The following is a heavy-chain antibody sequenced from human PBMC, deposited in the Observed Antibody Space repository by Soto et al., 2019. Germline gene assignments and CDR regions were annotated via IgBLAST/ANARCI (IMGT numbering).Heavy chain of an antibody. CDR3: ARDRGPKYYDFWSGYYPGYYGMDV. CDR1: GYTFTSYG. V-gene: IGHV1-18*01. Sequence: QVQLVQSGAEVKKPGASVKVSCKASGYTFTSYGISWVRQAPGQGLEWMGWISAYNGNTNYAQKLQGRVTMTTDTSMSTAYMELRSLRSDDTAVYYCARDRGPKYYDFWSGYYPGYYGMDVWGQGTTVTVSS. J-gene: IGHJ6*02. CDR2: ISAYNGNT. D-gene: IGHD3-3*01.